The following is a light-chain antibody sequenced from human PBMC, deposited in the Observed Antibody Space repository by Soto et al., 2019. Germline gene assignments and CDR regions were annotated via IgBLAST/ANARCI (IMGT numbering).Light chain of an antibody. CDR2: DAS. Sequence: DIQMTQSPSSLFASVGDRVTITCQASQDIRNFLNWYQQKPGKAPELLIFDASNLQTGVPSRFSGRGSGTHFIFTISSLQPGDSGTYYCQQYDDLPITFGQGTRLEIK. J-gene: IGKJ5*01. CDR3: QQYDDLPIT. V-gene: IGKV1-33*01. CDR1: QDIRNF.